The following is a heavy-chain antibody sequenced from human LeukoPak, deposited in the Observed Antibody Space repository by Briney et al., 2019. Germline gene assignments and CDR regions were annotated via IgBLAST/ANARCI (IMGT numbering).Heavy chain of an antibody. CDR2: ISGDGTIR. D-gene: IGHD4-17*01. Sequence: GGSLRLSCAASGFTFSSHSIHWVRQAPGEGVVGVSRISGDGTIRGYADSVRGRFSISRDNSKNTLYLQMNSLRAEDTAVYYCAKDPGATVTTDYWGQGTLVTASS. CDR3: AKDPGATVTTDY. CDR1: GFTFSSHS. V-gene: IGHV3-74*01. J-gene: IGHJ4*02.